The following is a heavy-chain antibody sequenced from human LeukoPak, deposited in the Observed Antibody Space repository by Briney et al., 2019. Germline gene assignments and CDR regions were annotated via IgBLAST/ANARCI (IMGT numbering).Heavy chain of an antibody. CDR3: ARQGVRGVIITWGFDP. V-gene: IGHV4-38-2*02. J-gene: IGHJ5*02. CDR1: GYSISSGYY. Sequence: SETLSLTCTVSGYSISSGYYWGWIRQPPGKGLEWIGSIYHSGSTYYNPSLKSRVTISVDTFKNQFSLKLSSVTAADTAVYYCARQGVRGVIITWGFDPWGQGTLVTVSS. CDR2: IYHSGST. D-gene: IGHD3-10*01.